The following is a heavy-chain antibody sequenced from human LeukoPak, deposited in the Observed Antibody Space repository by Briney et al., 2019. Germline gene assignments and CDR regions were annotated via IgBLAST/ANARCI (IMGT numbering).Heavy chain of an antibody. Sequence: SETLSLTCSVSRGSINGYYWSWIRQPPGKGLEWIGWINYSGATYSNPSLKSRALMSIDTSMNQLSLRLYSVTAADTAIYYCARHSSGWHLDFWGRGTLVTVSS. V-gene: IGHV4-59*01. CDR2: INYSGAT. CDR3: ARHSSGWHLDF. D-gene: IGHD6-19*01. J-gene: IGHJ4*02. CDR1: RGSINGYY.